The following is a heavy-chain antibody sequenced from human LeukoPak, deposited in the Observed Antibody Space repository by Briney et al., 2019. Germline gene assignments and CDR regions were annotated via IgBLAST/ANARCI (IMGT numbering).Heavy chain of an antibody. CDR2: IYTSGST. J-gene: IGHJ4*02. CDR1: GGSISSYY. Sequence: SETLSLTCTVSGGSISSYYWSWIRQPAGKGLEWIGRIYTSGSTNYNPSLKSRVTMSVDTSKNQFSLKLSSVTAADTAVYYCARAGHCTNGVCWRSFDYWGQGTLVTVSS. V-gene: IGHV4-4*07. D-gene: IGHD2-8*01. CDR3: ARAGHCTNGVCWRSFDY.